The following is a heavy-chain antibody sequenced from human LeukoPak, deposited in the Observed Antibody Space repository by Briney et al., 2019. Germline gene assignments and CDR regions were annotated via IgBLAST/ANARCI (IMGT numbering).Heavy chain of an antibody. Sequence: ASETLSLTCTVSGGSISSYYWSCIRQPPGKGLEWIGYIYYSGSTNYNPSLKSRVTISVDTSKNQFSLKLSSVTAADTAVYYCARQAISNLAFDYWGQGTLVTVSS. CDR1: GGSISSYY. CDR3: ARQAISNLAFDY. D-gene: IGHD3-3*01. J-gene: IGHJ4*02. CDR2: IYYSGST. V-gene: IGHV4-59*08.